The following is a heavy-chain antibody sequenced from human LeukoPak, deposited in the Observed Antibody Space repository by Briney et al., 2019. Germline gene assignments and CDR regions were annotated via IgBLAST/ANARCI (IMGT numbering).Heavy chain of an antibody. CDR2: VYTYGNT. V-gene: IGHV4-61*02. J-gene: IGHJ4*02. CDR1: GGSISSGNYY. CDR3: ARLLIYTPCFDY. D-gene: IGHD3-16*01. Sequence: SETLSLTRTVSGGSISSGNYYWSWIRQPAGKGLEWIGRVYTYGNTNYNPSLKSRVTISIDTSRNQISLKLSSVTAADTAVYYCARLLIYTPCFDYWSQGTLVTVSS.